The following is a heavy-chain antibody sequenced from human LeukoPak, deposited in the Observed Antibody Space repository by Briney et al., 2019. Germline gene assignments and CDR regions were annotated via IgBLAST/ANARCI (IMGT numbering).Heavy chain of an antibody. J-gene: IGHJ6*02. D-gene: IGHD2-15*01. CDR2: ITTRSSYM. V-gene: IGHV3-21*01. CDR3: AKDRLTYYYYGMDV. CDR1: GFTFSSYS. Sequence: GGSLRLSCAASGFTFSSYSMNWVRQAPGKGLEWVACITTRSSYMYYADSVKGRFTISRDNAKNSLYLQMNSLRAEDTAVYYCAKDRLTYYYYGMDVWGQGTTVTVSS.